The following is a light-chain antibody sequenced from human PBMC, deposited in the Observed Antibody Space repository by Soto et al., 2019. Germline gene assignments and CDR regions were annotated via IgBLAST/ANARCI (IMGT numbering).Light chain of an antibody. V-gene: IGLV2-14*01. CDR3: SSYTRGDTFPDV. CDR2: EVS. J-gene: IGLJ1*01. CDR1: SSDVGGYNY. Sequence: QSALTQPASVSGSPGQSITISCTGTSSDVGGYNYVSWYQQHPGKAPKLMIYEVSNRPSGVSNRFSGSKSGNTASLTISGLQAEDEADYFCSSYTRGDTFPDVFGTGTKVTVL.